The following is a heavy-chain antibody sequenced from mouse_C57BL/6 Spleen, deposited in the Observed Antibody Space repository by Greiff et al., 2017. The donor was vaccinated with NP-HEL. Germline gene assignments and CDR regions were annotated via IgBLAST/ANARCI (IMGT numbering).Heavy chain of an antibody. Sequence: VQLQQSVAELVRPGASVKLSCTASGFNIKHTYMHWVKQRPEQGLEWIGRIDPANGNTKYAPKFPGKATITADTSSNTAYLQLSSLTSEDTAIYYCAKGDYDVDWFAYWGQGTLVTVSA. CDR3: AKGDYDVDWFAY. J-gene: IGHJ3*01. V-gene: IGHV14-3*01. CDR2: IDPANGNT. D-gene: IGHD2-4*01. CDR1: GFNIKHTY.